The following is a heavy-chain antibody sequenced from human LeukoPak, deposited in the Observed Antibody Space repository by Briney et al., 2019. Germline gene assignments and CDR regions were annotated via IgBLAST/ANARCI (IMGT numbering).Heavy chain of an antibody. J-gene: IGHJ4*02. Sequence: ASVKVSCKASGYTFTSYDISWVRQAPGQGLEWMGGIIPIFGTANYAQKFQGRVTITADESTSTAYMELSSLRSEDTAVYYCARDSSNYEWGQGTLVTVSS. CDR3: ARDSSNYE. V-gene: IGHV1-69*13. CDR2: IIPIFGTA. CDR1: GYTFTSYD. D-gene: IGHD3-3*01.